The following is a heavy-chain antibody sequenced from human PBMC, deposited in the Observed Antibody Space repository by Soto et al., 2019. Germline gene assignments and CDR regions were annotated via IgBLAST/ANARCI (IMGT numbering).Heavy chain of an antibody. V-gene: IGHV1-69*08. Sequence: QVQLVQSGAEVKKPGSSVKVSCKASGGTFSSYTISWVRQAPGQGLEWMGRIIPILGIANYAQKFQGRVTITADKSTSTVYMELSSLRSEDTAVYYCARDSCKGCGLDYWGQGTLVTFSS. J-gene: IGHJ4*02. CDR3: ARDSCKGCGLDY. D-gene: IGHD2-15*01. CDR1: GGTFSSYT. CDR2: IIPILGIA.